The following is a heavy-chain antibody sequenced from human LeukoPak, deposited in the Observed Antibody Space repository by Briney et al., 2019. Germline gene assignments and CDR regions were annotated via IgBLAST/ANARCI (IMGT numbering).Heavy chain of an antibody. J-gene: IGHJ4*02. V-gene: IGHV3-30*02. CDR2: IRYDGSNK. D-gene: IGHD1-26*01. Sequence: LPGGSLRLSCAASGFTFSSYGMHWVRQAPGKGLEWVAFIRYDGSNKYYADSVKGRFTISRDNSKNTLYLQMNSLRAEDTAVYYCAKGPDSVGATDSVDYWGQGTLVTVSS. CDR1: GFTFSSYG. CDR3: AKGPDSVGATDSVDY.